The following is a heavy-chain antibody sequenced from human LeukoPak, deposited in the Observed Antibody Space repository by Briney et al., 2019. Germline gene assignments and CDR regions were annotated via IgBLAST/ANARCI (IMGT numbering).Heavy chain of an antibody. CDR3: ARGGSSGWYWKRVGY. CDR2: IYYSGST. Sequence: SETLSLTCTVSGGSIRSYYWSWIRQPPGKGLEWIGYIYYSGSTNYNPSLKSRVTISVDTSKNQFSLKLSSVTAADTAVYYCARGGSSGWYWKRVGYWGQGTLVTVSS. D-gene: IGHD6-19*01. V-gene: IGHV4-59*01. CDR1: GGSIRSYY. J-gene: IGHJ4*02.